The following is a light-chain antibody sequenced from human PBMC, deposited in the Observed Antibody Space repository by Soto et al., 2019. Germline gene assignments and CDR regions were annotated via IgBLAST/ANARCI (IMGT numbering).Light chain of an antibody. V-gene: IGKV1-39*01. Sequence: DIQMTQSPSSLSASVGDRVTITCRASQSISSYLSWYQQKPGKAPKRLIYVGSTLQSGVPSRFSGSGSGTDLTLTICSLQPEDFATYFCQQTYTTPFTFGGGTKVDVK. J-gene: IGKJ4*01. CDR1: QSISSY. CDR2: VGS. CDR3: QQTYTTPFT.